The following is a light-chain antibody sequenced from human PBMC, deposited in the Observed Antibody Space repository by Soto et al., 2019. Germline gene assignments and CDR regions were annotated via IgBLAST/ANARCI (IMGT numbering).Light chain of an antibody. CDR2: EVN. V-gene: IGLV2-8*01. CDR1: STDVGEYNY. Sequence: QSALTQPPSASGSPGQSVTIPCAGTSTDVGEYNYVSWYQQHPGKVPKLIIFEVNKRPSGVPDRFSGSKSGDTASLTVSGLQAEDEDDYYCSSFVGAPVIFGGGTKVTVL. CDR3: SSFVGAPVI. J-gene: IGLJ2*01.